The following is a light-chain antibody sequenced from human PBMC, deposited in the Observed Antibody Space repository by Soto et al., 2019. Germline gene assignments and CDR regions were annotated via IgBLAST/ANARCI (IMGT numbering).Light chain of an antibody. J-gene: IGKJ1*01. CDR3: QQYNNWHPKMA. Sequence: VVTQSPATLSVFPGETATLSCRASQSVSSDLAWYQQRPGQAPRLLIYGASTRATGIPARFRGSGSGTEFRLTISSLQSEDFAPYYCQQYNNWHPKMAFGRGTKVEIK. V-gene: IGKV3-15*01. CDR1: QSVSSD. CDR2: GAS.